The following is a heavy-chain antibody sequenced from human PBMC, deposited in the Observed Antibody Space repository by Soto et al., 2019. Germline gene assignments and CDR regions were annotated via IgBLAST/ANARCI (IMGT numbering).Heavy chain of an antibody. CDR3: VREDYRF. D-gene: IGHD1-26*01. V-gene: IGHV1-18*04. Sequence: QVQLLQSGAEEKKPGDSVKVSCKASGYTLISYGVAWVRQAHGQGLEWMGWISGYNGRTDFAQKFHGRVTLTTDTSTNTAYMEMKSLRSDDTAMYFCVREDYRFWGQGSLVTVSP. J-gene: IGHJ4*02. CDR2: ISGYNGRT. CDR1: GYTLISYG.